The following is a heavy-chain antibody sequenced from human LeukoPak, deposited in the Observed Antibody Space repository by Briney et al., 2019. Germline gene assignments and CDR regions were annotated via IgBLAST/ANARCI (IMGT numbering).Heavy chain of an antibody. CDR2: IYYSGST. J-gene: IGHJ2*01. D-gene: IGHD3-22*01. Sequence: SETLSLTCTVSGGSISSYYWSWIRQPPGKGLEWIWYIYYSGSTNYNPSLKSRVTISVDTSKKQFSLKLSSVTAADTAVYYCARRGHSSGYSWYFDLWGRGTLVTVSS. CDR3: ARRGHSSGYSWYFDL. V-gene: IGHV4-59*08. CDR1: GGSISSYY.